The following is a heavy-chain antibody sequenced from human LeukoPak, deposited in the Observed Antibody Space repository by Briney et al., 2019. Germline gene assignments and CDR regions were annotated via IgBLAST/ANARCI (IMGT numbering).Heavy chain of an antibody. J-gene: IGHJ4*02. CDR2: ISGSGGST. V-gene: IGHV3-23*01. Sequence: GGSLRLSCAASGFTFSSYDMSWVRQAPGKGLEWVSAISGSGGSTYYADSVKGRFTISRDNSKNTLYLQMNSLRAEDTAVYYCAKEGRGWELPAHDDYWGQGTLVTVSS. CDR3: AKEGRGWELPAHDDY. D-gene: IGHD1-26*01. CDR1: GFTFSSYD.